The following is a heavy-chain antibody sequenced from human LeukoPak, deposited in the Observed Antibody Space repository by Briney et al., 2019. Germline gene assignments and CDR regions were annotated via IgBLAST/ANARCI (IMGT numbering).Heavy chain of an antibody. CDR2: ISPNSGNI. J-gene: IGHJ4*02. V-gene: IGHV3-11*04. D-gene: IGHD5-12*01. Sequence: GGSLRLSCAATGFSFRDRYMSWIRQAPGKGMEWVAYISPNSGNIHYADPVKGRFTISRDNAKNSLFLQVNSLRAEDTAVYYCVRETGWLFDFWGQGTLVIVSS. CDR3: VRETGWLFDF. CDR1: GFSFRDRY.